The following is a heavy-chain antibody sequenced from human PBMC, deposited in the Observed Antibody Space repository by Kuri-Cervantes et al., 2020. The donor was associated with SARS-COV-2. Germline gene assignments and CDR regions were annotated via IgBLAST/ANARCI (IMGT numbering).Heavy chain of an antibody. Sequence: GGSLRLSCAASGFTFSSYAMSWVRQAPGKGLEWVSAISGSGGSTYYADSVKGRFTISRDNSKNTLYLQMNSLRAEDTAVYYCAKAIVVVPAALPNFDYWGQGTQVTSPQ. CDR3: AKAIVVVPAALPNFDY. V-gene: IGHV3-23*01. CDR2: ISGSGGST. J-gene: IGHJ4*02. D-gene: IGHD2-2*01. CDR1: GFTFSSYA.